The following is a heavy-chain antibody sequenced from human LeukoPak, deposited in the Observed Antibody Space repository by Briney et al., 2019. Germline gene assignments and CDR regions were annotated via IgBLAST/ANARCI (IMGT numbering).Heavy chain of an antibody. J-gene: IGHJ4*02. D-gene: IGHD3-10*01. V-gene: IGHV1-69*13. CDR1: GGTFSSYA. CDR2: IIPIFGTA. Sequence: GASVKVSCKASGGTFSSYAISWVRQAPGQGLEWMGGIIPIFGTANYAQKFQGRVTITADESTSTAYMELSSLRSEDTAVYYCARGKALYGSGSPPDCWGQGTLVTVSS. CDR3: ARGKALYGSGSPPDC.